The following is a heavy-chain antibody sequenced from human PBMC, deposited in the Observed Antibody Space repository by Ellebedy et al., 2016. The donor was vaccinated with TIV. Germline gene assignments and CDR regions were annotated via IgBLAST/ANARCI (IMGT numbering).Heavy chain of an antibody. V-gene: IGHV3-33*08. J-gene: IGHJ6*02. Sequence: GESLKISCAASGFTFSSYGMHWVRQAPGKGLEWVAVIWYDGSNKYYADSVKGRFTISRDNSKNTLYLQMNSLRAEDTAVYYCARGMPGIAVDSGYGMDVWGQGTTVTVSS. CDR1: GFTFSSYG. D-gene: IGHD6-19*01. CDR2: IWYDGSNK. CDR3: ARGMPGIAVDSGYGMDV.